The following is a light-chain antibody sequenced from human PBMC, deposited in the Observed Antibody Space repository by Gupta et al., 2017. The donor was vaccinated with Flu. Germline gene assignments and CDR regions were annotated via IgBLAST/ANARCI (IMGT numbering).Light chain of an antibody. J-gene: IGKJ2*02. CDR1: QSISSY. CDR3: QQSDSTLRT. Sequence: DIQMTQSPSSLSASVGDRVTITCRASQSISSYLNWYQQKPGKAPKLLIYAASSLHSGVPSRISGSGSAADFTLTISMLQPEDFATYYSQQSDSTLRTFGEGTKVEIK. V-gene: IGKV1-39*01. CDR2: AAS.